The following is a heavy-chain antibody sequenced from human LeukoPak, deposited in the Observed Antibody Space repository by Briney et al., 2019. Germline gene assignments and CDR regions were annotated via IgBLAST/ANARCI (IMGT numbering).Heavy chain of an antibody. CDR3: AKYYGDYPPLDY. D-gene: IGHD4-17*01. Sequence: GGSLRLSCAASGFTFSSYAMSWVRQAPGKGLEWVSTISRSSGSTYYADSVKGRFTISRDNSEDSVYLQMYSLRAEDTAVYYCAKYYGDYPPLDYWGQGTLVTVSS. CDR2: ISRSSGST. J-gene: IGHJ4*02. V-gene: IGHV3-23*01. CDR1: GFTFSSYA.